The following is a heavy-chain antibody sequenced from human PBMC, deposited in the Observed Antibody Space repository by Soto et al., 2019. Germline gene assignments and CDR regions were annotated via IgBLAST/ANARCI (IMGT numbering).Heavy chain of an antibody. Sequence: EVQLLESGGGLVQPGGSLRLSCAASGFTFSIYAMSWVRQAPGKGLEWVSTISTSGGNTYYADSVKGRFTISRDKSKNTLYLQMSSLRAEDTAVYYCAKAGYYTARSGYYYFDYWGQGTLVTVSS. J-gene: IGHJ4*02. V-gene: IGHV3-23*01. CDR1: GFTFSIYA. D-gene: IGHD3-22*01. CDR3: AKAGYYTARSGYYYFDY. CDR2: ISTSGGNT.